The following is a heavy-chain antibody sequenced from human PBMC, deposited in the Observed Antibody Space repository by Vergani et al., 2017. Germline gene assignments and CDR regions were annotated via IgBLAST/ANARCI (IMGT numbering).Heavy chain of an antibody. D-gene: IGHD6-19*01. CDR3: ARDLSTSVAGILYGMDV. J-gene: IGHJ6*02. V-gene: IGHV3-66*01. CDR2: IYSGGST. Sequence: EVKLVESGGGLVQPGGSLRLSCAASGFTVSSNYMSWVRQAPGKGLEWVSVIYSGGSTYYADSVKGRFTISRDNSKNTLYLQMNSLRAEDTAVYYCARDLSTSVAGILYGMDVWGQGTTVTGSS. CDR1: GFTVSSNY.